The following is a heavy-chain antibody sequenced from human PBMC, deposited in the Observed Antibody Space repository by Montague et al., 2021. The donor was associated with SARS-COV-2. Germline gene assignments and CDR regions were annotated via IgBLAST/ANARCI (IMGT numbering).Heavy chain of an antibody. V-gene: IGHV3-30-3*01. CDR3: ARDNLERSSGWYDGFDY. CDR1: GFTFSTYT. CDR2: ISYDENNE. Sequence: SLRLSCAASGFTFSTYTMHWVRQAPGKGLEWVALISYDENNEYYADSVKGRFTISRDNSKNTLFLQMNSLRAEDTAVHYCARDNLERSSGWYDGFDYWGQGTLLAVSS. D-gene: IGHD6-19*01. J-gene: IGHJ4*02.